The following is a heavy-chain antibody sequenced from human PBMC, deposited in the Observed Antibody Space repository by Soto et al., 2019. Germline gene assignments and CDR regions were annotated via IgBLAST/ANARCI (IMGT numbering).Heavy chain of an antibody. CDR2: ISAYNGNT. CDR3: ARVIGIVVVPAAMPGPSADYYMDV. D-gene: IGHD2-2*01. CDR1: GYTFTSYG. Sequence: ASVKVSCKASGYTFTSYGISWVRQAPGQGLEWMGWISAYNGNTNYAQKLQGRVTMTTDTSTSTAYMELRSLRSDDTAVYYCARVIGIVVVPAAMPGPSADYYMDVWGKGTTVTVSS. J-gene: IGHJ6*03. V-gene: IGHV1-18*01.